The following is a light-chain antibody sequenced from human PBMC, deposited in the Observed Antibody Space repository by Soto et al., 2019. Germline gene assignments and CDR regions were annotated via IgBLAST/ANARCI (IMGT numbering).Light chain of an antibody. CDR3: ISYTRDTALV. V-gene: IGLV2-14*01. CDR1: SSVIGGYNY. Sequence: QAVLPQPASVSGAAGPLITISFTGGSSVIGGYNYVSWYQHHPGKAPYIIIYEVSNRPSGVSNRFSGSKSCSTASLTISGLQAEDEADYHWISYTRDTALVFGTGTKVTGL. J-gene: IGLJ1*01. CDR2: EVS.